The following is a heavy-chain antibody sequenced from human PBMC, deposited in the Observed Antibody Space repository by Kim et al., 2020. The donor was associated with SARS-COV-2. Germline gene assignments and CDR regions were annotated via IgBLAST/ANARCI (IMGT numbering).Heavy chain of an antibody. Sequence: SETLSLTCTVSGGSISGYYWSWFRQPPGKGLEWFGQIYYSGTTSYNPSLKSRVTISVDTSKNQFSLKLSSVTAADTAVYYCVRLSNSWLFSMDVWGQGTT. CDR1: GGSISGYY. CDR2: IYYSGTT. V-gene: IGHV4-59*08. J-gene: IGHJ6*02. CDR3: VRLSNSWLFSMDV. D-gene: IGHD6-13*01.